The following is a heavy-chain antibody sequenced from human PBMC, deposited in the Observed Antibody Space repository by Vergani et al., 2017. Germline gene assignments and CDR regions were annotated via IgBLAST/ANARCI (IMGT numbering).Heavy chain of an antibody. Sequence: VQLVESGGGVVQPGRSLRLSCAASGFTFSSYAMHWVRQAPGKGLEWVSAISGSGGSTYYADSVKGRFTISRDNSKNTLYLQMNSLRAEDTAVYYCAKVGGYSSGWYGNYGMDVWGQGTTVTVSS. CDR1: GFTFSSYA. J-gene: IGHJ6*02. CDR3: AKVGGYSSGWYGNYGMDV. CDR2: ISGSGGST. D-gene: IGHD6-19*01. V-gene: IGHV3-23*04.